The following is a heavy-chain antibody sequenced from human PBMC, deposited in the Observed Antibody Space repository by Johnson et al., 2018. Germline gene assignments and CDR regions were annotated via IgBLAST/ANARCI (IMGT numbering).Heavy chain of an antibody. V-gene: IGHV3-30*18. Sequence: QVQLVQSGGGVVQPGRSLRLSCAASGFTFSSYGMHWVRQAPGKGLEWVAVISYDGSNKYYADSVKGRFTISRDNSKNTMYLQMNSLRAEDTAVYDCAKDRGALYSSSWYGMDVWGQGTTVTVSS. J-gene: IGHJ6*02. CDR3: AKDRGALYSSSWYGMDV. CDR1: GFTFSSYG. D-gene: IGHD6-13*01. CDR2: ISYDGSNK.